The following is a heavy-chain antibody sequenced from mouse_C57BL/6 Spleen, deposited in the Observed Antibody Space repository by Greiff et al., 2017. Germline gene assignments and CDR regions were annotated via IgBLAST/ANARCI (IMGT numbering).Heavy chain of an antibody. CDR1: GYSITSGYY. J-gene: IGHJ1*03. D-gene: IGHD1-1*01. CDR2: ISYDGSN. V-gene: IGHV3-6*01. Sequence: ESGPGLVKPSQSLSLTCSVTGYSITSGYYWNWIRQFPGNKLEWMGYISYDGSNNYNPSLKNRISITRDTSKNQFFLKLNSVTTEDTATYYCARWGYGSSYGGNWYFDVWGTGTTVTVSS. CDR3: ARWGYGSSYGGNWYFDV.